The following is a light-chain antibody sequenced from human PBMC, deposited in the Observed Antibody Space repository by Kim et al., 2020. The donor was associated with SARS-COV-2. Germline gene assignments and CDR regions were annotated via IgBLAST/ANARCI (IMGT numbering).Light chain of an antibody. CDR2: ELD. Sequence: QSVLTQPPSASGPPGQSVAISCTGTSSDVGAYNYVSWYQQHPGKAPKLMIYELDKRPSGVPDRFSGSKSGNTASLTVSGLQAEDEADYCCSSYAGSNNVVFGGGTQLTVL. CDR3: SSYAGSNNVV. J-gene: IGLJ2*01. CDR1: SSDVGAYNY. V-gene: IGLV2-8*01.